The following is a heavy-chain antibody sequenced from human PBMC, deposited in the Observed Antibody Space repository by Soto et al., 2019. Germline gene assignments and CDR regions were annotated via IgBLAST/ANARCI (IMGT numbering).Heavy chain of an antibody. Sequence: WVRQEIGQGLEWMGWISAYNGNTNYAQRLQGRVTMTTDTSTTTAYMELRSLRSDDTAVYYCARGDKLFQNAGFAFWGQGT. CDR3: ARGDKLFQNAGFAF. CDR2: ISAYNGNT. J-gene: IGHJ4*02. D-gene: IGHD1-1*01. V-gene: IGHV1-18*01.